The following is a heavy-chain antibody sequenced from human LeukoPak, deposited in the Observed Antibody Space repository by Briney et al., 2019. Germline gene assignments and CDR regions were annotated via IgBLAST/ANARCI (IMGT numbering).Heavy chain of an antibody. Sequence: VASVKVSCKASGYTFTSYAMNWVRQAPGQGLEWMGWINPNSGGTNYAQKFQGRVTMTRDTSISTAYMELSRLRSDDTAVYYCARSEGYGDYVHWFDPWGQGTLVTVSS. CDR2: INPNSGGT. CDR1: GYTFTSYA. CDR3: ARSEGYGDYVHWFDP. D-gene: IGHD4-17*01. J-gene: IGHJ5*02. V-gene: IGHV1-2*02.